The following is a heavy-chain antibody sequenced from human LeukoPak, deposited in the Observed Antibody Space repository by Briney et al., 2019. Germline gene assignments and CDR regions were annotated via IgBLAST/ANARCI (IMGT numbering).Heavy chain of an antibody. Sequence: SESLSLTCSVSGGSISSYYWSWIRQPPGKGLEWIGYIYDSGSTNYNPSLKSRVTISIDTSKNQFSLKLRSVTAADTAVYYCARHVIAETGFLNWFDPWGQGTLVTVSS. CDR3: ARHVIAETGFLNWFDP. CDR2: IYDSGST. CDR1: GGSISSYY. J-gene: IGHJ5*02. V-gene: IGHV4-59*08. D-gene: IGHD6-13*01.